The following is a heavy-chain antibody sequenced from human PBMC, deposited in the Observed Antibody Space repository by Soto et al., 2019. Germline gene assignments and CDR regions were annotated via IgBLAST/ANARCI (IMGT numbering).Heavy chain of an antibody. CDR1: GYTFTGYY. CDR3: ARDYDYYDSSTFDY. Sequence: ASVKVSCKASGYTFTGYYMHWVRQAPGQGLEWMGWINPNSGGTNYAQKFQGRVTMTRDTSISTAYMELSRLRSDDTAVYYCARDYDYYDSSTFDYWGQGTLVTVYS. D-gene: IGHD3-22*01. J-gene: IGHJ4*02. CDR2: INPNSGGT. V-gene: IGHV1-2*02.